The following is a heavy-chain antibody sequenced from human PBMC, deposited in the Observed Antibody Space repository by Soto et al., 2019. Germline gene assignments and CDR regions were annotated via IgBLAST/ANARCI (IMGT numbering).Heavy chain of an antibody. CDR3: AKTMVRGVFDAFDI. V-gene: IGHV3-30-3*02. D-gene: IGHD3-10*01. Sequence: QVQLVESGGGVVQPGRTLRLSCAASGFTFNSYAMHWVRQAPGKGLEWVAVISYDGSSKYYADSVKGRFTISRDNSKNTLYLQMNSRRAEDTAVYYCAKTMVRGVFDAFDIWGQGTMVTVSS. J-gene: IGHJ3*02. CDR2: ISYDGSSK. CDR1: GFTFNSYA.